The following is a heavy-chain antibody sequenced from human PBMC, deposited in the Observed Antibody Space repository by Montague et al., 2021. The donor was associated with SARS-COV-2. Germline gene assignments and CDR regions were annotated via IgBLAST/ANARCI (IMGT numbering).Heavy chain of an antibody. D-gene: IGHD3-10*01. CDR1: GASISTGPFY. Sequence: TLSLTCTVSGASISTGPFYWSWIPPYPGKGLEWIGYIYYSGSTYYNPSLKTLITMSVDPSKNPFSLTLSSVTAAATAFYYGVTRPPDGTGPFDYWGQGTLVTVSS. V-gene: IGHV4-31*01. CDR3: VTRPPDGTGPFDY. J-gene: IGHJ4*02. CDR2: IYYSGST.